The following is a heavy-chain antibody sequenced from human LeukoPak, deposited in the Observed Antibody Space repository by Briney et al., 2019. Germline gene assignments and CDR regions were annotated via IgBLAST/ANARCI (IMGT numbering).Heavy chain of an antibody. Sequence: GGSLRLSCAASGFTFDDYAMHWVRHAPGKGLEWVSGISWNSGSIGYADSVKGRFTIPRDNAKNSLYLQMNSLRAEDTALYYCAKGRGLGIAVAGMVGVWYYMDVWGKGTTVTVSS. V-gene: IGHV3-9*01. CDR2: ISWNSGSI. CDR1: GFTFDDYA. D-gene: IGHD6-19*01. J-gene: IGHJ6*03. CDR3: AKGRGLGIAVAGMVGVWYYMDV.